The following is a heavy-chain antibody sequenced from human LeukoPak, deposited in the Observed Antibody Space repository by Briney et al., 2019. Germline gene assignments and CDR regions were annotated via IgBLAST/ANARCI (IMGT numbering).Heavy chain of an antibody. D-gene: IGHD4-11*01. Sequence: PGGSLRLSCAASGFTFRSYAMHWVRQAPGKGLEWVALISHDGNNKYYADSVKGRFTISRDNSKNTLYLQMNSLRAEDTAVYYCAKAMTATVMGDAFDIWGRGTLVTVSS. V-gene: IGHV3-30*18. CDR3: AKAMTATVMGDAFDI. CDR2: ISHDGNNK. CDR1: GFTFRSYA. J-gene: IGHJ3*02.